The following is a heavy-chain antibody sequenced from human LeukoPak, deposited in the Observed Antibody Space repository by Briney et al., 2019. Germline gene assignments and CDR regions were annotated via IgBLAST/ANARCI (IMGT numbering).Heavy chain of an antibody. CDR2: ISYDGSNK. Sequence: GGSLRLSCAASGFTFSSYAMHWVRQAPGKGLEWVAVISYDGSNKYYADSVKGRFTISRDNSKNTQYLQMNSLRAEDTAVYYCASLSAARGDFDYWGQGTLVTVSS. CDR1: GFTFSSYA. J-gene: IGHJ4*02. V-gene: IGHV3-30-3*01. CDR3: ASLSAARGDFDY. D-gene: IGHD6-6*01.